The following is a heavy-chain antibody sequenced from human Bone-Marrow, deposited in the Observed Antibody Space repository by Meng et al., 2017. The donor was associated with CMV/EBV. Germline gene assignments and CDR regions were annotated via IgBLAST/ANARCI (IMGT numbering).Heavy chain of an antibody. J-gene: IGHJ4*02. D-gene: IGHD6-13*01. CDR2: INHSGST. V-gene: IGHV4-34*01. CDR1: GGSFSGYY. Sequence: QVQLQQWGAGLLKPSETLSLPCAVYGGSFSGYYWSWIRQPPGKGLEWIGEINHSGSTNYNPSLKSRVTISVDTSKSQFSLKLSSVTAADTAVYYCARGRTAAGATTTTFDYWGQGTLVTASS. CDR3: ARGRTAAGATTTTFDY.